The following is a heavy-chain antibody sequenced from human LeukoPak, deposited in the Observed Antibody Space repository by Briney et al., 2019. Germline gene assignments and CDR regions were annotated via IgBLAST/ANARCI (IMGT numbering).Heavy chain of an antibody. J-gene: IGHJ5*02. Sequence: ASVKVSCKASVGTFSIYSISWVRQAPGQGLEWMGGIIPIFGTTNYAQKFQGRVTITADKSTSTAYMELSSLRSEDTAVYYCAAIYVDIVPWGQGTLGTVSS. CDR3: AAIYVDIVP. CDR1: VGTFSIYS. V-gene: IGHV1-69*06. D-gene: IGHD5-12*01. CDR2: IIPIFGTT.